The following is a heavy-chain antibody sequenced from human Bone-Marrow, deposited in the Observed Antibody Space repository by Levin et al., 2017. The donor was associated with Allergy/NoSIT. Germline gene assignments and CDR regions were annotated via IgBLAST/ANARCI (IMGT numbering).Heavy chain of an antibody. CDR2: IGGYNSHT. CDR1: GFTFSNFD. CDR3: TRVRASESTRSENFDY. D-gene: IGHD6-25*01. Sequence: ASVKVSCKASGFTFSNFDINWVRQAPGQGLEWMGWIGGYNSHTKFAQKFQGRVTLTTDTSTHTAHMELRGPRSDDTAMYYCTRVRASESTRSENFDYWGQGTLVTVSS. J-gene: IGHJ4*02. V-gene: IGHV1-18*01.